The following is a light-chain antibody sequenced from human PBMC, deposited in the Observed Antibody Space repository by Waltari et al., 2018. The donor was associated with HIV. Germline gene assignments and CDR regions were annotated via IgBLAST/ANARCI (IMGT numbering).Light chain of an antibody. CDR3: SSYAGSNNLGV. J-gene: IGLJ2*01. CDR1: TSDVGGYNY. Sequence: QSALTQPPSASGSPGQSVTISCTGTTSDVGGYNYVSWYQHHPGKAPKLMIYEVFKRPSGVPDRFSGSKSGNTASLTVSGLQAEDEADYYCSSYAGSNNLGVFGGGTKLTVL. V-gene: IGLV2-8*01. CDR2: EVF.